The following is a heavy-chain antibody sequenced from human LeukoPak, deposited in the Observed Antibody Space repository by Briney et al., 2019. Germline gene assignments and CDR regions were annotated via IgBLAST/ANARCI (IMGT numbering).Heavy chain of an antibody. V-gene: IGHV4-39*01. CDR1: VGFISISSYY. Sequence: PSETLSLTCTVWVGFISISSYYCDWIRQPPGKGLEWIGSIYYSGSTYYNPSLRSRVTISVDTSKNQFSLKLSSVTASDTAVYYCARRAYSGSYTSYFDYWGQGTLVTVSS. J-gene: IGHJ4*02. CDR3: ARRAYSGSYTSYFDY. D-gene: IGHD1-26*01. CDR2: IYYSGST.